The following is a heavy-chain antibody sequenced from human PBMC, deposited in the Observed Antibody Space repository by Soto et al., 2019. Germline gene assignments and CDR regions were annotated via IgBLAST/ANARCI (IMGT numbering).Heavy chain of an antibody. CDR2: INRDGSKK. V-gene: IGHV3-7*05. D-gene: IGHD3-3*02. CDR1: GFTLSAYW. J-gene: IGHJ3*02. CDR3: ARDVSPGSSILYLDAFDI. Sequence: EVQLEESGGDLVQPGGSLRLSCAASGFTLSAYWMTWVRQAPGKGLEWVANINRDGSKKSYLDSVRGRFTISRDNVGNALYLQMDSLRADDTALYYCARDVSPGSSILYLDAFDIWGQGTMVTVSS.